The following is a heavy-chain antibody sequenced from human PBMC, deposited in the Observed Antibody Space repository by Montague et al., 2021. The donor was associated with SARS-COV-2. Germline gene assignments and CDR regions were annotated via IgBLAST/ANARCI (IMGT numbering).Heavy chain of an antibody. Sequence: SETLSLTCAVSGGSISSSNWRSWVRHPPGQGLERVGVIYHSGNTNNNPSLQSRSTISVDKSKNQFSLRLSSVTAADTAVYYCARSSILGAHRFWGQGTLVTVSS. CDR3: ARSSILGAHRF. J-gene: IGHJ1*01. CDR1: GGSISSSNW. D-gene: IGHD3-16*01. CDR2: IYHSGNT. V-gene: IGHV4-4*02.